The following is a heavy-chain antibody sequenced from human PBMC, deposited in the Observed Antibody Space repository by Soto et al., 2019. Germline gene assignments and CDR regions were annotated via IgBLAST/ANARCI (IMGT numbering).Heavy chain of an antibody. CDR1: GYSFTSYW. D-gene: IGHD6-6*01. CDR2: IYPGDSDT. CDR3: ARGLEEYGSSSGWFDP. J-gene: IGHJ5*02. V-gene: IGHV5-51*01. Sequence: GESLKISCKGSGYSFTSYWIGWVRQMPGKGLEWMGIIYPGDSDTRYSPSFQGQVTISADRSISTAYLQWSSLKASDTAMYYCARGLEEYGSSSGWFDPWGQGTLVTVSS.